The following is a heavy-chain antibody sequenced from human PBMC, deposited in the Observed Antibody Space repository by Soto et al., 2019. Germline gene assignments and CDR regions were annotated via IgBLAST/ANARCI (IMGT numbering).Heavy chain of an antibody. CDR1: GGSISSSSYY. CDR3: ARHARGTDTAMVTQLYYYYYMDV. Sequence: QLQLQESGPGLVKPSETLSLTCTVSGGSISSSSYYWGWIRQPPGKGLEWIGSIYYSGSTYYNPSLKSRVTISVDTSKNQFSLKLSSVTAADTAVYYCARHARGTDTAMVTQLYYYYYMDVWGKGTTVTVSS. J-gene: IGHJ6*03. V-gene: IGHV4-39*01. CDR2: IYYSGST. D-gene: IGHD5-18*01.